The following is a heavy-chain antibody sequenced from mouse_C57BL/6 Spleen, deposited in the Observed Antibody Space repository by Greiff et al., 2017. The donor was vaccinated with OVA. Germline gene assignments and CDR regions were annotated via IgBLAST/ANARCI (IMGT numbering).Heavy chain of an antibody. CDR2: IDPSDSYT. V-gene: IGHV1-59*01. CDR1: GYTFTSYW. Sequence: QVQLQQPGAELVRPGPSVKLSCKASGYTFTSYWMHWVKQRPGQGLEWIGVIDPSDSYTNYNQKFKGKATLTVDTSSSTAYMQLSSLTSEDSAVYYCAREGAVKYYFDYWGQGTTVTVSS. J-gene: IGHJ2*01. D-gene: IGHD1-3*01. CDR3: AREGAVKYYFDY.